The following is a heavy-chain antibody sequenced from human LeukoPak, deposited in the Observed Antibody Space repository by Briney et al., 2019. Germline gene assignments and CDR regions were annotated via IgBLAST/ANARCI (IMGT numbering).Heavy chain of an antibody. CDR2: ISGSGGST. CDR1: GFTFSSYA. D-gene: IGHD1-26*01. V-gene: IGHV3-23*01. Sequence: GGSLRLSCAASGFTFSSYAMSWVRQAPGKGLEWVSAISGSGGSTYYADSVKGRFTISRDNAKNSQYLQMNSLRAEDTALYYCARDRESYSYHYYGMDVWGQGTTVTVSS. J-gene: IGHJ6*02. CDR3: ARDRESYSYHYYGMDV.